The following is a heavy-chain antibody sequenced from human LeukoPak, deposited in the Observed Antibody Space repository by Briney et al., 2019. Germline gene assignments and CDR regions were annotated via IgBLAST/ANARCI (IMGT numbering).Heavy chain of an antibody. V-gene: IGHV3-49*04. Sequence: GGSLRLSCAASGFTFSSYTMNWVRQAPGKGLEWVGFIRSKAYGGTTEYAASVKGRFIISRDDSKSIAYLQMNSLKTEDTAVYYCTRGGGYYDSSGYYSGYWGQGTLVTVSS. J-gene: IGHJ4*02. CDR2: IRSKAYGGTT. CDR3: TRGGGYYDSSGYYSGY. CDR1: GFTFSSYT. D-gene: IGHD3-22*01.